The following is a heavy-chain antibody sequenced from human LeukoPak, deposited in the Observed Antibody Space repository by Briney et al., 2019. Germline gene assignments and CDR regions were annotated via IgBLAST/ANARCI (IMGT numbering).Heavy chain of an antibody. CDR1: GGSISSYY. D-gene: IGHD6-6*01. CDR3: ARDLGSEYSSSNYFDY. CDR2: IYTSGST. Sequence: KASETLSLTCAVYGGSISSYYWSWIRQPAGKGLEWIGRIYTSGSTNYNPSLKSRVTMSVDTSKNQFSLKLSSVTAADTAVYYCARDLGSEYSSSNYFDYWGQGTLVTVSS. J-gene: IGHJ4*02. V-gene: IGHV4-4*07.